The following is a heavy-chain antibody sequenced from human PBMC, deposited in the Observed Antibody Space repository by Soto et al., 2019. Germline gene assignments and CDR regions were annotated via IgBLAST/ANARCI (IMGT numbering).Heavy chain of an antibody. CDR2: IYYSGST. CDR3: ARVWGGGFDF. D-gene: IGHD3-10*01. J-gene: IGHJ3*01. CDR1: GGSISSYY. Sequence: SETLSLTCTVSGGSISSYYWSWIRQPPGKGLEWIGYIYYSGSTNYNPSLKSRVTISVDTPKNQFSLKLSSVTAADTAVYYCARVWGGGFDFWGQGTMVTVSS. V-gene: IGHV4-59*01.